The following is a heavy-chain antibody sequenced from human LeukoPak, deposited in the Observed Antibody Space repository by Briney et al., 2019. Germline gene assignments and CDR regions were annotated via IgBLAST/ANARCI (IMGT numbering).Heavy chain of an antibody. CDR1: GFTFNSYG. CDR2: IWYDGSNK. Sequence: PGRSLRLSCAASGFTFNSYGMHWLRQAPGKGLEWVAVIWYDGSNKYYADSVKGRFTISRDNSKNTLYLQMNSLRAEDTAVYYCASSGSYYYFDYWGQGTLVTVSS. J-gene: IGHJ4*02. CDR3: ASSGSYYYFDY. V-gene: IGHV3-33*01. D-gene: IGHD1-26*01.